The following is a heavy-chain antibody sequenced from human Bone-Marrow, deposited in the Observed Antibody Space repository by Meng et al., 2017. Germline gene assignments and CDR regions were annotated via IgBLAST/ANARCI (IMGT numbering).Heavy chain of an antibody. CDR1: GGSVSSGSYY. Sequence: GSLRLSCTVSGGSVSSGSYYWSWIRQPPGKGLEWIGYIYYSGSTNYNPSLKSRVTISVDTSKNQFSLKLSSVTAADTAVYYCARNTYYYDGSGYYSRWGQGTLVTVSS. J-gene: IGHJ4*02. CDR3: ARNTYYYDGSGYYSR. D-gene: IGHD3-22*01. V-gene: IGHV4-61*01. CDR2: IYYSGST.